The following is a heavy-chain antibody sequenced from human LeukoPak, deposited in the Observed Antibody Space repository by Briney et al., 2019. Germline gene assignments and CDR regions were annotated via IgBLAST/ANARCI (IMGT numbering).Heavy chain of an antibody. CDR1: GGSISSGSYY. V-gene: IGHV4-61*02. CDR2: IYTSGST. CDR3: ARTGVLDYLYYFDY. D-gene: IGHD2-2*03. J-gene: IGHJ4*02. Sequence: SETLSLTCSVSGGSISSGSYYWSWIRQPAGKGLEWIGRIYTSGSTNYNPSLKSRVTISVDTSKNQFSLKLSSVTAADTAVYYCARTGVLDYLYYFDYWGQGTLVTVSS.